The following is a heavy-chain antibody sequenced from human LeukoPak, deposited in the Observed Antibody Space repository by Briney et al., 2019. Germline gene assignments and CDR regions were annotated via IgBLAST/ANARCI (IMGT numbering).Heavy chain of an antibody. D-gene: IGHD3-10*01. CDR2: MYYSGST. CDR3: ARDDRSGTYVYHGMDV. CDR1: GGSISSSSYY. J-gene: IGHJ6*02. V-gene: IGHV4-39*07. Sequence: PSETLSLTCTVSGGSISSSSYYWGWIRQPPGKGLEWIGSMYYSGSTYYNPSLKSRITISVDTSKNQFSLKLSSVTAADTAVYYCARDDRSGTYVYHGMDVWGQGTTVTVSS.